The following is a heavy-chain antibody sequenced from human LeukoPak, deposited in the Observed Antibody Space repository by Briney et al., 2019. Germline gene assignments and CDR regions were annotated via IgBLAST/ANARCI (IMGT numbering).Heavy chain of an antibody. D-gene: IGHD2-8*01. V-gene: IGHV3-48*03. CDR3: ARDYTNDGIDV. J-gene: IGHJ6*02. Sequence: GGSLRLSCAASGFTFSSYEMNWVRQAPGKGLEWLSYIRGSGNTIYYADSVKGRFTISRDNAKNSLYLQMDSLRAEDTAVYYCARDYTNDGIDVWGQGTTVTVSS. CDR1: GFTFSSYE. CDR2: IRGSGNTI.